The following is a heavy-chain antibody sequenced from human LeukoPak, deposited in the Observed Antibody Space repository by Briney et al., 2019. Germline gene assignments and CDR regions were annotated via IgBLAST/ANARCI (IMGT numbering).Heavy chain of an antibody. V-gene: IGHV1-18*01. CDR2: ISSYNGKT. CDR3: ARDTTANWFDT. CDR1: GYTFTSYG. D-gene: IGHD1-26*01. Sequence: ASVTVSCKASGYTFTSYGISWVRQAPGQGLDWMGWISSYNGKTNNAQKLQGRVTMTTDTSTSTDYMELRSLSYDDAVVYYCARDTTANWFDTWGQGTLVTVSS. J-gene: IGHJ5*02.